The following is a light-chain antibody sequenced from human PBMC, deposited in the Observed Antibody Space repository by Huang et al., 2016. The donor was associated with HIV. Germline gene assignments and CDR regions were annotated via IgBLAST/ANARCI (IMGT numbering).Light chain of an antibody. V-gene: IGKV3-15*01. Sequence: EIVMTQSPATLSMSPGERATLSCRASQSVGSNLAWYHQKPGQAPRLLFYGASTRATGIPARFSGSESGTEFTLTISSLQSEDFAVYYCQQYNNWPPNTFGQGTKLEIK. CDR3: QQYNNWPPNT. J-gene: IGKJ2*01. CDR2: GAS. CDR1: QSVGSN.